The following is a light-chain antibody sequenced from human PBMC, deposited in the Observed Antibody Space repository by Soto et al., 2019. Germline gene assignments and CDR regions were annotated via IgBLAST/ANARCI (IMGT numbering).Light chain of an antibody. CDR3: QQYGKLPRT. CDR1: LSVSSSY. J-gene: IGKJ1*01. CDR2: GAS. Sequence: DIVLTQSPGTLSFTPGERSTLSCRASLSVSSSYLAWYQQKPGQAPRLLIFGASRRATGMPDRFSGSGSGTNFTLTISRLEPEDFGVYYCQQYGKLPRTFGQGTKVDIK. V-gene: IGKV3-20*01.